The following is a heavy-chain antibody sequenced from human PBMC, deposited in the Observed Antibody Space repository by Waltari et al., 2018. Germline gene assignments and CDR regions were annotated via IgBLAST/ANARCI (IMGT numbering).Heavy chain of an antibody. CDR3: ATTRGYELLSSFDF. Sequence: QVQLQQWGAGLLKPSETLSLTCAVYGASFSNYYCNWIRQSPGKGLEWIGEVNHSGTTNYTPSLKSRVTISLDTSKNQFSLKLTSVTAADTAVYYCATTRGYELLSSFDFWGQGTLVTVSS. CDR1: GASFSNYY. D-gene: IGHD3-10*01. CDR2: VNHSGTT. J-gene: IGHJ4*02. V-gene: IGHV4-34*02.